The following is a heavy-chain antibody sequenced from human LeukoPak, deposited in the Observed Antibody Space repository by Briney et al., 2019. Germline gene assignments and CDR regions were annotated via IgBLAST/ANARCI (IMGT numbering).Heavy chain of an antibody. Sequence: GGSLRVSCAASAFSLSAYNMNWVRQAPGKGLEWVSSISYTGTYIYYADSVKGRFTISRDNAQNSLYLQMNSLRAEDTAIYYCVRDRGTYRPIDYWGQGTLVTVSS. CDR2: ISYTGTYI. V-gene: IGHV3-21*04. CDR1: AFSLSAYN. J-gene: IGHJ4*02. D-gene: IGHD1-26*01. CDR3: VRDRGTYRPIDY.